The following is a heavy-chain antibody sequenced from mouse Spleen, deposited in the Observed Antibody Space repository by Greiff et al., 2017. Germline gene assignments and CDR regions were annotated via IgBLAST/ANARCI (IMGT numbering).Heavy chain of an antibody. CDR3: AHYDYDYYAMDY. CDR1: GYTFTSYW. Sequence: QVQLKQPGAELVKPGASVKMSCKASGYTFTSYWITWVKQRPGQGLEWIGDIYPGSGSTNYNEKFKSKATLTVDTSSSTAYMQLSSLTSEDSAVYYCAHYDYDYYAMDYWGQGTSVTVSS. J-gene: IGHJ4*01. V-gene: IGHV1-55*01. D-gene: IGHD2-4*01. CDR2: IYPGSGST.